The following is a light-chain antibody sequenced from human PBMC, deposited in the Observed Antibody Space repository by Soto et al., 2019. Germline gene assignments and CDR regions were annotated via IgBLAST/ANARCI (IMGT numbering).Light chain of an antibody. Sequence: DILLTQSPSFLSASVGDRVTITCRASQGINIFLAWFQQKPGKAPNLLISAASTLQSGVPSRFSGSGSETEFTLTITSLQPEDSATYYCQQRNSYPRTFGQGTKVEIK. J-gene: IGKJ2*01. V-gene: IGKV1-9*01. CDR1: QGINIF. CDR2: AAS. CDR3: QQRNSYPRT.